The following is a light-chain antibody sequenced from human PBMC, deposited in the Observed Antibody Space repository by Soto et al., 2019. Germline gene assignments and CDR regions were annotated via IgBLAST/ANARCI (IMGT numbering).Light chain of an antibody. CDR1: QSISSW. J-gene: IGKJ2*01. CDR2: KAS. V-gene: IGKV1-5*03. CDR3: QQYNSYPYT. Sequence: DIQMTQSPSTLSASVGDRVTITCRASQSISSWLAWYQQKPGKAPKLLIYKASSLESGVPSRFSGSGSGTDFSLTISSLQPDDFSSYYCQQYNSYPYTFGQGIKLEIK.